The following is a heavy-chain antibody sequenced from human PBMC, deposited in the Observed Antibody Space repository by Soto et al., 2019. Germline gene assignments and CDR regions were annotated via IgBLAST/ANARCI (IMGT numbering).Heavy chain of an antibody. J-gene: IGHJ6*02. D-gene: IGHD3-22*01. CDR3: ARPAEGCYHSKHHYYYALDV. CDR2: IVPIFGTT. CDR1: GGVFRRYA. V-gene: IGHV1-69*13. Sequence: SVKVSCKVSGGVFRRYAISWVRQAPGQGLEWLGGIVPIFGTTNYAQKFQGRVTIVADESTSTAYMDQSSLRSDDTAVYYCARPAEGCYHSKHHYYYALDVWGQGTTVTVSS.